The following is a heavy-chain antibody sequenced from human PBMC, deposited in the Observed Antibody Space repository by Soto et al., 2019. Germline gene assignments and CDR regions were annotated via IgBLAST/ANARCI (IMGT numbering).Heavy chain of an antibody. J-gene: IGHJ4*02. CDR2: ISYDGSNK. Sequence: GGSLRLSCAASGFTFSSYGMHWVRQAPGKGLEWVAVISYDGSNKYYADSVKGRFTISRDNSKNTLYLQMNSLRAEDTAVYYCAKEGIAAAGYFDYWGQGTLVTVSS. D-gene: IGHD6-13*01. V-gene: IGHV3-30*18. CDR3: AKEGIAAAGYFDY. CDR1: GFTFSSYG.